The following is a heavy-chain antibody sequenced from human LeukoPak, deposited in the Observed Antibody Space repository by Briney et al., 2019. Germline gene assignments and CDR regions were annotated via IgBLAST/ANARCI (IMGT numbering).Heavy chain of an antibody. J-gene: IGHJ4*02. D-gene: IGHD5-12*01. CDR3: ARGDSGYDFEY. CDR2: IWYDGSNK. CDR1: GFPFSSHG. Sequence: PGRSLRLSCAASGFPFSSHGMHWVHQAPGKGLEWVAGIWYDGSNKYYADSVKGRFTISRDNSKNTLFLQLNSLRGEDTAVYYCARGDSGYDFEYWGQGTLVTVSS. V-gene: IGHV3-33*08.